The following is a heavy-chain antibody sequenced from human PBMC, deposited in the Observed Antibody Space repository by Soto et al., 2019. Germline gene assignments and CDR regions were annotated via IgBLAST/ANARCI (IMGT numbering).Heavy chain of an antibody. Sequence: GGSLRLSCAASGFNFSSYSMNWVRQAPGKGLEWVSYISSSSSTIYYADSVKGRFTISRDNAKNSLYLQMNSLRDEDTAVYYCARGQXSRPSGYFDWLLSGPWGQGTLVTVSS. V-gene: IGHV3-48*02. CDR2: ISSSSSTI. D-gene: IGHD3-9*01. CDR3: ARGQXSRPSGYFDWLLSGP. CDR1: GFNFSSYS. J-gene: IGHJ5*02.